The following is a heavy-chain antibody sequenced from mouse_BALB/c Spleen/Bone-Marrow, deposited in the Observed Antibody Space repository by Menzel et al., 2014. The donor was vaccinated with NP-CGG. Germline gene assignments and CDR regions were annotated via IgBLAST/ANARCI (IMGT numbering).Heavy chain of an antibody. V-gene: IGHV1S81*02. CDR1: GYTLTSYF. CDR2: INPSSGGT. Sequence: VKLMESGAELVKPGASVKLSCKASGYTLTSYFLYWVKQRPGQGLEWIGEINPSSGGTNFNEKFKSKATLAIDKSSSTVYMQLSSLTPEDSAVYYCTRSGPGFAYWGQGTLVTVSA. CDR3: TRSGPGFAY. J-gene: IGHJ3*01.